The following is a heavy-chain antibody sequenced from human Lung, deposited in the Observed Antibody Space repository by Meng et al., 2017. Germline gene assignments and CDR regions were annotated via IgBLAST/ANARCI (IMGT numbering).Heavy chain of an antibody. CDR1: GGSISSGDYF. CDR2: ISSSGST. CDR3: ARVIGDCTTCYKGWFDP. Sequence: QVQLQESGQGLVKPSQTLSLTCTYSGGSISSGDYFWIWIRQPPGEGLEWIGYISSSGSTYYNPSLKSRLTISLDTSKNQFSLTLNSVTAADTAVYYCARVIGDCTTCYKGWFDPWGQGTLVTVSS. D-gene: IGHD2-2*02. V-gene: IGHV4-30-4*01. J-gene: IGHJ5*02.